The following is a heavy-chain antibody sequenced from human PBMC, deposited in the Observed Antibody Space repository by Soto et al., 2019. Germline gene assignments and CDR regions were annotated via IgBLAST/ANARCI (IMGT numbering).Heavy chain of an antibody. D-gene: IGHD2-15*01. V-gene: IGHV3-23*01. J-gene: IGHJ4*02. Sequence: GGSLLVSCASSVFTFSSYAMCWVRQGPGKGLEWVAVVSIGGSTHYADSVRCRFTISRDNSKNTLSLQMNSLTAEDTAVYFCAKRRGAGGHFDYWGQGAMVTVSS. CDR2: VSIGGST. CDR3: AKRRGAGGHFDY. CDR1: VFTFSSYA.